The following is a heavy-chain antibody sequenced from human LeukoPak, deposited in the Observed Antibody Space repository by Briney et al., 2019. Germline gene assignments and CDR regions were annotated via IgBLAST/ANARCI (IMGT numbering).Heavy chain of an antibody. CDR2: ISGSSKHR. V-gene: IGHV3-21*04. D-gene: IGHD1-20*01. CDR1: GFTFTSYS. J-gene: IGHJ4*02. Sequence: GGSLRLSCAASGFTFTSYSMNWVRQAPGKGLEWVSSISGSSKHRYYADSVKGRFTISRDNAKSSLYLQMNSLRAEDTAVYYCAKNVNGGNWYYFDHWGQGTLVTVSS. CDR3: AKNVNGGNWYYFDH.